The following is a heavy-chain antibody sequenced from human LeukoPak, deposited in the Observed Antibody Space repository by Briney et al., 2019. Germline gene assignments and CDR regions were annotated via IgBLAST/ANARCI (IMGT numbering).Heavy chain of an antibody. V-gene: IGHV3-53*01. CDR2: IYSGGST. Sequence: AGGSLRLSCAASGFTFSSYAMSWVRQAPGKGLEWVSVIYSGGSTYYADSVKGRFTISRDNSKNTLYLQMNSLRAEDTAVYYCARVVRFLEWLLPTYYYYYGMDVWGQGTTVTVPS. CDR3: ARVVRFLEWLLPTYYYYYGMDV. J-gene: IGHJ6*02. D-gene: IGHD3-3*01. CDR1: GFTFSSYA.